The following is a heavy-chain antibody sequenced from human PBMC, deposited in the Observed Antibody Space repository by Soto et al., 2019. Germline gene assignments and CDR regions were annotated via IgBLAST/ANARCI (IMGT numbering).Heavy chain of an antibody. Sequence: QVHLQQWGAGLLKPSETLSLTCAVYGGSFSGYYLSWIRQPPGKGLEWIGGINHSGSTNYNPSLKRRVTISVDTSKNQFSLKLSSVTAADTAVYFCANTYYTFWSGFYRGYYFDFWGQGTLVSVSS. V-gene: IGHV4-34*01. CDR2: INHSGST. J-gene: IGHJ4*02. D-gene: IGHD3-3*01. CDR1: GGSFSGYY. CDR3: ANTYYTFWSGFYRGYYFDF.